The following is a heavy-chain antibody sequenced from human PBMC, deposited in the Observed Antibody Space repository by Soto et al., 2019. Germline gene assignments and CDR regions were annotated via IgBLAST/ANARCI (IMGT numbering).Heavy chain of an antibody. CDR2: ISSNGGST. V-gene: IGHV3-64D*08. J-gene: IGHJ4*02. Sequence: PGGSLRLSCSASGFTFSSYAMHWVRQAPGKGLEYVSAISSNGGSTYYADSVKGRFTISRDNSKNTLYLQMSSLRAEDTAVYYCVKDMDTAMVDTRYYFDYLGQGTLVTVSS. CDR3: VKDMDTAMVDTRYYFDY. CDR1: GFTFSSYA. D-gene: IGHD5-18*01.